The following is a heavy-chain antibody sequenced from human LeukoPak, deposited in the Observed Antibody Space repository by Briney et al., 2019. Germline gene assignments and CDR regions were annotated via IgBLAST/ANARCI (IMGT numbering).Heavy chain of an antibody. CDR3: ASSNWGSGYYYYGMDV. CDR1: GYSFDGYW. J-gene: IGHJ6*02. V-gene: IGHV5-51*01. CDR2: IYPGDSDT. Sequence: GESPKISCKGSGYSFDGYWLGWVRQMPGKGPEWMGIIYPGDSDTRYSPSFQGQVTISADRSISTAYLQWSSLKASDTAMYYCASSNWGSGYYYYGMDVWGQGTTVTVSS. D-gene: IGHD7-27*01.